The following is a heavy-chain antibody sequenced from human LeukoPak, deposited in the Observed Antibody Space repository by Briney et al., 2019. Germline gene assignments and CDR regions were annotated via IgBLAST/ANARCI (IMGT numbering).Heavy chain of an antibody. D-gene: IGHD5-18*01. J-gene: IGHJ4*02. CDR2: IKKDGSEK. V-gene: IGHV3-7*01. Sequence: GGSLRLSCAASGFTFSSYWMSWVRQAPGKGLEWVANIKKDGSEKYYVDSVKGRFTISGDNAKKSLYLQMNSLRAEDTAVYYCARHLSGVTGYTYGRGIDYWGQGTLVTVSS. CDR1: GFTFSSYW. CDR3: ARHLSGVTGYTYGRGIDY.